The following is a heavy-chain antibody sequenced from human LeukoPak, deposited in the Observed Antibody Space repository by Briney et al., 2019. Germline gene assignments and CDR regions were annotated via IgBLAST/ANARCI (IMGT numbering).Heavy chain of an antibody. CDR3: ARQNRYCSGGSCYVAFDI. V-gene: IGHV3-21*01. CDR1: GFTFSSYS. J-gene: IGHJ3*02. D-gene: IGHD2-15*01. CDR2: ISSSSSYI. Sequence: GGSLRLSCAASGFTFSSYSMNWVRQAPGKGLEWVSSISSSSSYIYYADSVKGRFTISREKAKNSLYLQMNSLRAEDTAVYYCARQNRYCSGGSCYVAFDIWGQGTMVTVSS.